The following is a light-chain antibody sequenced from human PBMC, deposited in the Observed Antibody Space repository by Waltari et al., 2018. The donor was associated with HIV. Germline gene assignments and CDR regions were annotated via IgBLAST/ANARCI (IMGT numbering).Light chain of an antibody. Sequence: QSVLTQPPSVSGAPGQRVTISCTGPSSNIGAGHDVPWYQQLPGTAPKLLIYANIHRPSGVPDRFSVSKSATSASLAITGLQAEDEADYFCQSYDSSLSAYVVFGGGTKLTVL. CDR2: ANI. V-gene: IGLV1-40*01. CDR1: SSNIGAGHD. CDR3: QSYDSSLSAYVV. J-gene: IGLJ2*01.